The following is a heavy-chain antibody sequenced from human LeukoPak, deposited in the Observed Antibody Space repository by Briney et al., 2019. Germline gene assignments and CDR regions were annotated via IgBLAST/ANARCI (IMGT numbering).Heavy chain of an antibody. D-gene: IGHD1-26*01. V-gene: IGHV4-4*09. J-gene: IGHJ4*02. CDR1: GGSISSYY. Sequence: SETLSLTCTVSGGSISSYYWSWIRQPPGKGLGWIGYIYTSGSTNYNPSLKSRVTISVDTSKNQFSLKLSSVTAADTAVYYCARGYEWELRRGFDYWGQGTLVTVSS. CDR2: IYTSGST. CDR3: ARGYEWELRRGFDY.